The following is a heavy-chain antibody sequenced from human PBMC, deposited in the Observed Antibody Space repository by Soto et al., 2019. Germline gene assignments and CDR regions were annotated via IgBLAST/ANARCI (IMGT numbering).Heavy chain of an antibody. J-gene: IGHJ4*02. Sequence: GESLKISCKGSGYSFASYLIVWVRPLPGKGLEWMGIIHPGDSDTRYSPSFQGQVTISADKSISTAYLQWNSLKASDTAMYYCERQAYCSSASCPIDYWGQGTLVTVSS. V-gene: IGHV5-51*01. D-gene: IGHD2-2*01. CDR2: IHPGDSDT. CDR1: GYSFASYL. CDR3: ERQAYCSSASCPIDY.